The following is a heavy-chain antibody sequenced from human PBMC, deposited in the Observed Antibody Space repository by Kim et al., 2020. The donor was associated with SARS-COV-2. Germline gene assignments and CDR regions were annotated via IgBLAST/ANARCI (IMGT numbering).Heavy chain of an antibody. D-gene: IGHD3-10*01. V-gene: IGHV3-30*18. J-gene: IGHJ4*02. CDR3: AKDSTSSYYYGSGSYLGL. CDR2: ISYDGSNK. Sequence: GGSLRLSCAASGFTFSTYGMHWVRQAPGKGLEWVAVISYDGSNKYYADSVKGRFTISRDNSKNSVYLQMNSLRVEDTAVYYCAKDSTSSYYYGSGSYLGLWGQGTLVTVSS. CDR1: GFTFSTYG.